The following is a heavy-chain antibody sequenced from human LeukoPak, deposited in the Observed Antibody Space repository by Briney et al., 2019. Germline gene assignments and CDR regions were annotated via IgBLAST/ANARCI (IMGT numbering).Heavy chain of an antibody. J-gene: IGHJ4*02. Sequence: GGSLRLSCAASGVSFSRTWVSWVRQAPGEGLERGDYIKEDGGEIFYVDSVKGQFTISRDNHENFLYLQMNSLRAEDTAVNYCARDRGGRSGLDDWGQGTLVIVSS. CDR2: IKEDGGEI. V-gene: IGHV3-7*04. CDR1: GVSFSRTW. CDR3: ARDRGGRSGLDD. D-gene: IGHD2-15*01.